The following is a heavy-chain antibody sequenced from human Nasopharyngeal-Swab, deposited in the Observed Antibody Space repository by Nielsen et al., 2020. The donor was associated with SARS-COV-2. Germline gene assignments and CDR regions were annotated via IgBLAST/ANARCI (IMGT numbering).Heavy chain of an antibody. V-gene: IGHV3-23*01. D-gene: IGHD2-2*01. CDR2: ISGSGGST. Sequence: GESLKISCAASGFTSSSYAMSWVRQAPGKGLEWVSAISGSGGSTYYADSVKGRFTISRDNSKNTLYLQMNSLRAEDTAVYYCAKSAGIVVPAAMLGTIDYWGQGTLVTVSS. CDR3: AKSAGIVVPAAMLGTIDY. CDR1: GFTSSSYA. J-gene: IGHJ4*02.